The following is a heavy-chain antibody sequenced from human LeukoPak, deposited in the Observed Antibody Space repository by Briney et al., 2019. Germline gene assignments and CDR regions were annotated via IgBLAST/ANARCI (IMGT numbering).Heavy chain of an antibody. J-gene: IGHJ4*02. V-gene: IGHV6-1*01. D-gene: IGHD2-2*01. CDR1: GDSVSSNSAA. Sequence: SQTLSLTCAISGDSVSSNSAAWNWIRQSPSRGLEWLGRTYYRSRWSSGYAISVRGRVTINPDTSKNQFSLKLSSVTAADTAVYYCARGLGYCSSTSCRYPTGRDYWGQGTLVTVSS. CDR2: TYYRSRWSS. CDR3: ARGLGYCSSTSCRYPTGRDY.